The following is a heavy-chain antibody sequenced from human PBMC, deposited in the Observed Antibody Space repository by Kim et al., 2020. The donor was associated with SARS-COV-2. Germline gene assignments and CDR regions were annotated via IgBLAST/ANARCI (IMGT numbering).Heavy chain of an antibody. CDR3: ARSSSSWYRYMDV. CDR1: GFTFSSYW. CDR2: IKQDGSEK. D-gene: IGHD6-13*01. J-gene: IGHJ6*03. Sequence: GGSLRLSCAASGFTFSSYWMSWVRQAPGKGLEWVANIKQDGSEKYYVDSVKGRFTISRDNAKNSLYLQMNSLRAEDTAVYYCARSSSSWYRYMDVWGKGTTVTVSS. V-gene: IGHV3-7*01.